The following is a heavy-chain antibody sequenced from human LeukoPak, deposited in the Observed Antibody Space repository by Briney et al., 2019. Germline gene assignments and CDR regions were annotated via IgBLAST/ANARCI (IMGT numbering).Heavy chain of an antibody. CDR1: GFTFSKYA. CDR2: ISPSDGNT. V-gene: IGHV3-23*01. D-gene: IGHD4-17*01. J-gene: IGHJ4*02. Sequence: GGSLRLPCAASGFTFSKYALRWVRQAPGKGLEWVSAISPSDGNTFYADSVKGRFTISRDNSKNTLSLQMNSLRAEDTALYYCAKDSSVPYGITEWGQGTLVTVSS. CDR3: AKDSSVPYGITE.